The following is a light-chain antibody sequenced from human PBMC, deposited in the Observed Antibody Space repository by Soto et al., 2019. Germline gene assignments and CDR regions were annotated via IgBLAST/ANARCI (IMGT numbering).Light chain of an antibody. Sequence: EIVMTQSPATLSVSPGGRATLSCRASQSISDTLAWYQQKPGQAPRLLIYSASRRATGFPGRFSGSGSGTDFTLTISSLQSEDFAVYYCQQYNNWPPWTFGQGTKVDIK. J-gene: IGKJ1*01. V-gene: IGKV3-15*01. CDR3: QQYNNWPPWT. CDR1: QSISDT. CDR2: SAS.